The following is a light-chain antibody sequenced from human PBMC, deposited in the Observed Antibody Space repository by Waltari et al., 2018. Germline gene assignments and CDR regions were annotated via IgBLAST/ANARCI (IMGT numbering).Light chain of an antibody. CDR2: DAS. CDR1: ESVINS. V-gene: IGKV3-15*01. Sequence: EIVMTQSPATLSVSPGERATLSCRASESVINSLAWYQQRPGQAPRLLFHDASTRATGIPARFSGSGSGTEFTLTISSLQPEDFATYYCLQDYNYPWTFGQGTKVEIK. CDR3: LQDYNYPWT. J-gene: IGKJ1*01.